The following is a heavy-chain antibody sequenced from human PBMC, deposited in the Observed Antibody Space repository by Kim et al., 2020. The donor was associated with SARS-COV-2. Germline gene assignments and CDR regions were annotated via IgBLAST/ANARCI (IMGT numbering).Heavy chain of an antibody. CDR3: ARGIAVAGNDDYYYYYGMDV. V-gene: IGHV4-61*02. D-gene: IGHD6-19*01. J-gene: IGHJ6*02. Sequence: SETLSLTCTVSGGSISSGSYYWSWIRQPAGKALEWIGRIYTSGSTNYNPSLKGRVTISVDTSKNQFSLKLSSVTAADTAVYYCARGIAVAGNDDYYYYYGMDVWGQGTTVTVSS. CDR2: IYTSGST. CDR1: GGSISSGSYY.